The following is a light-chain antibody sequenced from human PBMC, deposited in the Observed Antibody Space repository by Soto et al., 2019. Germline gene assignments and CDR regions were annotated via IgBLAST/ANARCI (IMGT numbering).Light chain of an antibody. Sequence: EIVWTQSPGTMYLSPGERATLSCRASQSVSSSYLAWYQQKPGQAHRLLIYGASSRATGIPDRFSGSGSGTDFTLTISRLETEDFAVYFCQQYGNSPPNTFGQGTKVDIK. J-gene: IGKJ2*01. CDR2: GAS. CDR3: QQYGNSPPNT. V-gene: IGKV3-20*01. CDR1: QSVSSSY.